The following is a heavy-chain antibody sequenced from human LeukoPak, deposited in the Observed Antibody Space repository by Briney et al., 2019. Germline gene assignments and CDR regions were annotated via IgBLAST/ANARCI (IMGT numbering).Heavy chain of an antibody. Sequence: PGRSLRLSCAASGFTFSSYAMSWVRQAPGKGLEWVSAISGSGGSTYYADSVKGRFTISRDNSKNTLYLQMNSLRAEDTAVYYCAKDASGWYRGEAYFDYWGQGTLVTVSS. J-gene: IGHJ4*02. D-gene: IGHD6-19*01. CDR2: ISGSGGST. CDR3: AKDASGWYRGEAYFDY. CDR1: GFTFSSYA. V-gene: IGHV3-23*01.